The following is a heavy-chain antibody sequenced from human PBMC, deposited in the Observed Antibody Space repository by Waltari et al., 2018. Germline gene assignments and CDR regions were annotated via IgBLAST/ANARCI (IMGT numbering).Heavy chain of an antibody. CDR1: GGSFSGYY. V-gene: IGHV4-34*01. J-gene: IGHJ4*02. CDR2: INPSGST. Sequence: QVQLQQWGAGLLKPSETLSLTCAVYGGSFSGYYWSWMRQPPGKGLEWIGEINPSGSTNYNPSLMSRVTISVDTSKNQFSVKLSSLTAADTAVYYCASNGRPFDYWGQGTLVTVSS. CDR3: ASNGRPFDY. D-gene: IGHD6-6*01.